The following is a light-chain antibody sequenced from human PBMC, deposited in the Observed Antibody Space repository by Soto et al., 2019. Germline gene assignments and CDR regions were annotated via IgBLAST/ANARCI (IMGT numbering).Light chain of an antibody. CDR1: SSDVASHNL. V-gene: IGLV2-23*01. Sequence: QSALTQPASVSGSPGQSITISCTGTSSDVASHNLVSWYQQHPGKAPKLIIYEDNKRPSGVSNRFSGSKSGNTASLTISGLQAEDEADYYCCSYAARVVFGGGTKVTVL. CDR3: CSYAARVV. CDR2: EDN. J-gene: IGLJ2*01.